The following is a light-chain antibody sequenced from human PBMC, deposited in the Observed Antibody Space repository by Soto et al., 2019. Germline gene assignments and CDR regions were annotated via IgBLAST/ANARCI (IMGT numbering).Light chain of an antibody. Sequence: DIQMTQSPSSLSASVGDRVTITCRASQSISKYLNWYQQKPGKAPKLLIFASSSLQSGVPSRFSGSGSGTDFTLTISSLQPEDFATYYCQQSYSTRGYTFGQGTKLEIK. J-gene: IGKJ2*01. CDR3: QQSYSTRGYT. CDR2: ASS. V-gene: IGKV1-39*01. CDR1: QSISKY.